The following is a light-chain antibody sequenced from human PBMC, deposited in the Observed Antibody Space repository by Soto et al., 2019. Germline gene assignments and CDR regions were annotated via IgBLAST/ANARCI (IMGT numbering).Light chain of an antibody. Sequence: EIVLTQSPGTLSLSPGERATLSCRASQTISVSYLAWFQQKPGQAPRLVVYGASSRAIGIPDRFRGSGSGTDFSLTISRLEPEEFAVYYCQQFGISPLTFGGGTKVEIK. CDR2: GAS. J-gene: IGKJ4*01. CDR3: QQFGISPLT. CDR1: QTISVSY. V-gene: IGKV3-20*01.